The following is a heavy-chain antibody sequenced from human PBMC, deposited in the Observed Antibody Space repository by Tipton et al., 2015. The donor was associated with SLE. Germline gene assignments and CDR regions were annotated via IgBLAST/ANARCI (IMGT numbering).Heavy chain of an antibody. V-gene: IGHV4-4*08. CDR3: ARRGYDIRFSD. CDR2: IYTSGST. D-gene: IGHD5-12*01. CDR1: GGSISSYY. J-gene: IGHJ4*02. Sequence: TLSLTCTVSGGSISSYYWSWIRQPPGKGLEWIGYIYTSGSTNYNPSPKSRVPISVDTSKNQFSLKLSSVTAAATAVYYCARRGYDIRFSDWGQGTLVTVSS.